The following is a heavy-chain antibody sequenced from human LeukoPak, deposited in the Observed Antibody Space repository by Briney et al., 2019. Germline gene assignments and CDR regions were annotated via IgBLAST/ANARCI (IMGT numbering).Heavy chain of an antibody. J-gene: IGHJ4*02. CDR2: ISASGNT. CDR3: ARVNYGV. CDR1: GDSISSSY. D-gene: IGHD4/OR15-4a*01. Sequence: SETLSLTCTVSGDSISSSYWSWIRQPAGKGLEWIGRISASGNTNYNPSLQSRVTMSVDTSENKFSLNLDSVTAADTALYYCARVNYGVWGQGTLVTVSS. V-gene: IGHV4-4*07.